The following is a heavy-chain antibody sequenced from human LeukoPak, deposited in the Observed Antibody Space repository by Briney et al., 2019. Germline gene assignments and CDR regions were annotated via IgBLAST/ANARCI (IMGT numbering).Heavy chain of an antibody. CDR3: ARGGGSTWFDP. Sequence: SETLSLTCTVSGGSISSYYWSWIRQPPGKGLEWIGYIYYSGSTNYNPSLKSRVTISVDTSKNQFSLKLSSVTAADTAVYYCARGGGSTWFDPWGQGTLVTASS. CDR2: IYYSGST. J-gene: IGHJ5*02. CDR1: GGSISSYY. V-gene: IGHV4-59*01. D-gene: IGHD3-10*01.